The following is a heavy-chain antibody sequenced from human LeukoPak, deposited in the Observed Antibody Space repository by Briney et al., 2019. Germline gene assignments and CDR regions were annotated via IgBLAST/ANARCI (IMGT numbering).Heavy chain of an antibody. CDR2: ISSTSSDI. J-gene: IGHJ4*02. D-gene: IGHD5-12*01. Sequence: GGSLRLSCVASGFAFETYTMNWVRQAPGKGLEWVSFISSTSSDINYADSVRDRFTISRDNAKNSLFLQMDSLRVGDTAVYYCAKGLFSGYDKYLDSWGQGTLVTVSS. CDR3: AKGLFSGYDKYLDS. V-gene: IGHV3-21*04. CDR1: GFAFETYT.